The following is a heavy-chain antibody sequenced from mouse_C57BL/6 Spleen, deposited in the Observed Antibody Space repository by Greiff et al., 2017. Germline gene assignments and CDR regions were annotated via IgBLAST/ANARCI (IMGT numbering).Heavy chain of an antibody. Sequence: VQRVESGAELVRPGASVKLSCKASGYTFTDYYINWVKQRPGQGLEWIARIYPGSGNTYYNEKFKGKATLTAEKSSSTAYMQLSSLTSEDSAVYFCAREGGKGAMDYWGQGTSVTVSS. CDR2: IYPGSGNT. D-gene: IGHD1-1*02. CDR1: GYTFTDYY. V-gene: IGHV1-76*01. J-gene: IGHJ4*01. CDR3: AREGGKGAMDY.